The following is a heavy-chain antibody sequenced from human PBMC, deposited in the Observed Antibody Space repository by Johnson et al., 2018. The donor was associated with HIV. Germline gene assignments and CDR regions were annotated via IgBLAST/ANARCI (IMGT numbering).Heavy chain of an antibody. V-gene: IGHV3-74*01. CDR1: GFTFSSYW. Sequence: VQLVESGGGLVQPGGSLRLSCAASGFTFSSYWMHWVRRAPGKGLVWVSHINSDGSSTSYADSVKGRFTISRDNAKNTLFVQMSSLRAEDTALYYCARERYSSPGGHAFDIWGQGTMVTVSS. J-gene: IGHJ3*02. D-gene: IGHD6-13*01. CDR3: ARERYSSPGGHAFDI. CDR2: INSDGSST.